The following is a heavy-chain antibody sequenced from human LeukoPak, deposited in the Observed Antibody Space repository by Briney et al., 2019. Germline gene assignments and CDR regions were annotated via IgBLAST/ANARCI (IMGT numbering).Heavy chain of an antibody. D-gene: IGHD3-3*01. V-gene: IGHV3-23*01. CDR1: GFTFSSYA. Sequence: GRSMRLSCAASGFTFSSYAMSWVRQAPGKGLEWVSAISGSGGSTYYADSVKGRFTISRDNSKNTLYLQMNSLRAEDTAVYYCAKYPPGEWLLSVYFDYWGQGTLVTVSS. J-gene: IGHJ4*02. CDR2: ISGSGGST. CDR3: AKYPPGEWLLSVYFDY.